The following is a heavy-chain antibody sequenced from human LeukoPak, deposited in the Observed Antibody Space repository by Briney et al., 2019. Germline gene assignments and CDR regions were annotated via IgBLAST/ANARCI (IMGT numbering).Heavy chain of an antibody. D-gene: IGHD3-3*01. J-gene: IGHJ5*02. CDR1: GYSISSGYY. Sequence: PETLSLTCTVSGYSISSGYYWGWIRQPPGKGLEWIGSIYHSGSTYYNPSLKSRVTISVDTSKNQFSLKLSSVTAADTAVYYCARVAEETIFGVVIIGRWFDPWGQGTLITVSS. V-gene: IGHV4-38-2*02. CDR2: IYHSGST. CDR3: ARVAEETIFGVVIIGRWFDP.